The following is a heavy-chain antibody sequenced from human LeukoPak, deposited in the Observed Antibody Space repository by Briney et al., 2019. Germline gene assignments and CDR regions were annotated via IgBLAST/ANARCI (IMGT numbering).Heavy chain of an antibody. J-gene: IGHJ6*02. V-gene: IGHV1-18*01. Sequence: ASVKVSCKASGYTFTSYGISWVRQAPGQGLEWMGWISAYNGNTNYAQKLQGRVTMTTDTSTSTVYMELRSLRSDDTDVDYCARGYFIVVVPAAKNYYYGRGVWGQGPTVTVSS. D-gene: IGHD2-2*01. CDR1: GYTFTSYG. CDR3: ARGYFIVVVPAAKNYYYGRGV. CDR2: ISAYNGNT.